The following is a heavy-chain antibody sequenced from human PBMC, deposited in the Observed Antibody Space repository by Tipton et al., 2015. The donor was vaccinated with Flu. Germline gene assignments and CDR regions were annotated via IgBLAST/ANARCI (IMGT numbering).Heavy chain of an antibody. V-gene: IGHV4-30-4*01. J-gene: IGHJ4*02. CDR3: ARDTNYYDNGIDN. CDR2: IYHSGNT. Sequence: LSLTCTISGGSISSGDYYWSWIRQSPGKGLEWLGYIYHSGNTYYNPSLNSRITISVDASKNQFSLKLSSVTAADTAVYYCARDTNYYDNGIDNWGQGTLVTVSS. CDR1: GGSISSGDYY. D-gene: IGHD3-22*01.